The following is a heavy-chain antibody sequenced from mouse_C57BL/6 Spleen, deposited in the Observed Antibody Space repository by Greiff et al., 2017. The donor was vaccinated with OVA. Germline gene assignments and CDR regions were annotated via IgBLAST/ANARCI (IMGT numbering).Heavy chain of an antibody. Sequence: VQRVESGAELVKPGASVKISCKASGYAFSSYWMNWVKQRPGKGLEWIGQIYPGDGDTNYNGKFKGKATLTADKSSSTAYMQLSSLTSEDSAVYFCAREGDYYGSKYYFDYWGQGTTLTVSS. CDR1: GYAFSSYW. CDR2: IYPGDGDT. V-gene: IGHV1-80*01. D-gene: IGHD1-1*01. J-gene: IGHJ2*01. CDR3: AREGDYYGSKYYFDY.